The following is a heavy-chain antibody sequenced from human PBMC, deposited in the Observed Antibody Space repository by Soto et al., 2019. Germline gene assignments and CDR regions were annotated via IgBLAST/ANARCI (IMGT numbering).Heavy chain of an antibody. Sequence: GGSLRLSCAASGFTFSSYWMHWVRQAPGKGLVWVSRINSDGSSTSYADSVKGRFTISRDNAKNTLYLQMNSLRAEDTAVYYCASWGYCSGGSRYYYYYMDVWGKGTTVTVSS. J-gene: IGHJ6*03. D-gene: IGHD2-15*01. CDR3: ASWGYCSGGSRYYYYYMDV. V-gene: IGHV3-74*01. CDR2: INSDGSST. CDR1: GFTFSSYW.